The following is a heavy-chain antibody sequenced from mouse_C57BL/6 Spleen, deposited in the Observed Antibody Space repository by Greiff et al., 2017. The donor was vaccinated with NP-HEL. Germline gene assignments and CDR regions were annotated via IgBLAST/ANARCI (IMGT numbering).Heavy chain of an antibody. CDR1: GYTFTSYW. D-gene: IGHD2-10*02. V-gene: IGHV1-69*01. CDR2: IDPSDSYT. CDR3: ARVWDDWYFDV. J-gene: IGHJ1*03. Sequence: QVQLQQPGAELVMPGASVKLSCKASGYTFTSYWMHWVKQRPGQGLEWIGEIDPSDSYTNYNQKFKGKSTLTVDKSSSTAYMQLSSLTSEDSAVYYCARVWDDWYFDVWGTGTTVTVSS.